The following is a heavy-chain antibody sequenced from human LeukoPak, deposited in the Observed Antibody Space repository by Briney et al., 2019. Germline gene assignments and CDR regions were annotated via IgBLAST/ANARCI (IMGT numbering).Heavy chain of an antibody. J-gene: IGHJ1*01. CDR2: ISNDGSNK. D-gene: IGHD6-19*01. V-gene: IGHV3-30*04. CDR1: GFTFSNYA. CDR3: ARDRIAVACMGAWQH. Sequence: SGGSLRLSCAASGFTFSNYAMHWVRQAPGKGLEWVSIISNDGSNKYYADSVKGRFTISRDNSKNTLYLEMNSLRAEDTAVFYCARDRIAVACMGAWQHWGQGTLVTVSS.